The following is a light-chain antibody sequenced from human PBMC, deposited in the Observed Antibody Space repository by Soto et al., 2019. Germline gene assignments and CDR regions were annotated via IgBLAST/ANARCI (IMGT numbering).Light chain of an antibody. J-gene: IGLJ1*01. CDR3: SSYSSSSTYV. CDR1: SSDVGYYNY. CDR2: DVS. Sequence: QSVLTQPASVSGSPGQSITISCTGTSSDVGYYNYVSWYQQHPGKAPKLIIYDVSNRPSGVSNRFSGSKSGNTASLTISGLQAEDEAGYYCSSYSSSSTYVFGTGTKVTVL. V-gene: IGLV2-14*01.